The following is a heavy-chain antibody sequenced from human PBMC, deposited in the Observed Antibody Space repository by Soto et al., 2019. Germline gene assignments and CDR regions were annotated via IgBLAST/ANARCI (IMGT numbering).Heavy chain of an antibody. CDR3: ARVRSGWGIDY. CDR2: IYHSGST. V-gene: IGHV4-30-2*01. D-gene: IGHD6-19*01. CDR1: GGSISSGGYS. Sequence: QLQLQESGSGLVKPSQTLSLTCAVSGGSISSGGYSWSWIRQPPGKGLEYIGYIYHSGSTYYNPSLKRRLPLSXXRSKNQSSLKLSSVTAADTAVYYCARVRSGWGIDYWGQGTLVTVSS. J-gene: IGHJ4*02.